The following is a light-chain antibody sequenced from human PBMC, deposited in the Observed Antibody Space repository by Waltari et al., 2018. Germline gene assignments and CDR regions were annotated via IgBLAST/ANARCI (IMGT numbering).Light chain of an antibody. CDR3: SSYTGTATPRV. J-gene: IGLJ3*02. V-gene: IGLV2-23*01. Sequence: QSALTQPASVSGSPGQSITLSCTEASSGVGSYNLVPWYQQHPGKAPKVILYEGGKRPSGVSNRFSGSKSGNTASLTISGLQADDEADCFCSSYTGTATPRVFGGGTRLTVL. CDR2: EGG. CDR1: SSGVGSYNL.